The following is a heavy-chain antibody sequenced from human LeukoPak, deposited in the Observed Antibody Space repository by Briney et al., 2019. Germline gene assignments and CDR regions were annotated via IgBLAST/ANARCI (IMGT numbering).Heavy chain of an antibody. D-gene: IGHD3-3*01. Sequence: SETLSLTCAVYGGSFSGYYWSWIRQPPGKGLEWIGEINHSGSTNYNPSLKSRVTISVDTSKNQFSLKLSSVTAADTAVYYCARDLPPFGGYFDYWGQGTLVTVSS. CDR3: ARDLPPFGGYFDY. CDR2: INHSGST. J-gene: IGHJ4*02. V-gene: IGHV4-34*01. CDR1: GGSFSGYY.